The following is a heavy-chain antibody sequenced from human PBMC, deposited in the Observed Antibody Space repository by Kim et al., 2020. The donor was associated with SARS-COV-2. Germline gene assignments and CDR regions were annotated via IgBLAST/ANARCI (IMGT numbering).Heavy chain of an antibody. CDR3: ARVVVARGNWFDP. D-gene: IGHD2-15*01. J-gene: IGHJ5*02. V-gene: IGHV1-46*01. Sequence: YAQKFQGRVTMTRDTSTSTVYMELSSLRSEDTAVYYCARVVVARGNWFDPWGQGTLVTVSS.